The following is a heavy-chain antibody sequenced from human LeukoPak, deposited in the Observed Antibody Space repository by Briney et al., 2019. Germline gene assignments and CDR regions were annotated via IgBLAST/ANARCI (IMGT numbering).Heavy chain of an antibody. CDR2: IIPIFGTA. J-gene: IGHJ4*02. D-gene: IGHD6-13*01. CDR1: GGTFSSYA. Sequence: SVKVSCKASGGTFSSYAISWVRQAPGQGLEWMGGIIPIFGTANYAQKFQGRVTITADESTSTAYMELSSLRSEDTAVYYCATEMYSSSWYGSYWGQGTLVTVSS. V-gene: IGHV1-69*13. CDR3: ATEMYSSSWYGSY.